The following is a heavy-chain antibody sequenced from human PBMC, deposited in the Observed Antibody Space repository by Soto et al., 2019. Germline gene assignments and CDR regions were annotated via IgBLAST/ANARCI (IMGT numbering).Heavy chain of an antibody. CDR2: IYSSGST. J-gene: IGHJ4*02. CDR1: GGSITNYY. CDR3: ARDHPHSYGIYYFDY. V-gene: IGHV4-59*01. D-gene: IGHD5-18*01. Sequence: SETLFPSCTVSGGSITNYYRSWVPPPPGKGLEWIGYIYSSGSTNYNPSLKSRVTISADTSKNQVSLKLTSVTAADTAVYYCARDHPHSYGIYYFDYWGQGTLVTVSS.